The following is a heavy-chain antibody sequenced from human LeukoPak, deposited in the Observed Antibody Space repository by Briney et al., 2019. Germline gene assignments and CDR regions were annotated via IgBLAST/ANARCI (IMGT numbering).Heavy chain of an antibody. V-gene: IGHV5-51*01. CDR3: ARRDQIYRGDAFDI. Sequence: GESLKISCKGSGYSFTSYWIGWVRQMPGKGLEWMGIISPGDSDTRYSPSFQGRVTISVDTSISSAFLQWSSLEASDTAMYYCARRDQIYRGDAFDIWGQGTLVTVSS. D-gene: IGHD2-21*02. CDR1: GYSFTSYW. J-gene: IGHJ3*02. CDR2: ISPGDSDT.